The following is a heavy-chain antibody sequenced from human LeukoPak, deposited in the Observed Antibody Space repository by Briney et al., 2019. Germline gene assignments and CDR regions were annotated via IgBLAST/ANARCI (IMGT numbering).Heavy chain of an antibody. CDR3: ATIQLWLRLPDY. J-gene: IGHJ4*02. Sequence: SETLSLTCTVSGGSISSSSYYWGWIRQPPGKGLEWIGYIYYSGSTYYNPSLKSRVTISVDTSKNQFSLKLSSVTAADTAVYYCATIQLWLRLPDYWGQGTLVTVSS. CDR2: IYYSGST. CDR1: GGSISSSSYY. V-gene: IGHV4-30-4*08. D-gene: IGHD5-18*01.